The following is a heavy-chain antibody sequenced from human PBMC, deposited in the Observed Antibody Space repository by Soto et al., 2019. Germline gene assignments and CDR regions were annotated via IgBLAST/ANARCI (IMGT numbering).Heavy chain of an antibody. CDR2: ISYDGSNK. V-gene: IGHV3-30-3*01. CDR1: GFTFSSYA. Sequence: PGGSLRLSCAASGFTFSSYAMHWVRQAPGKGLEWVAVISYDGSNKYYADSVKGRFTISRDNSKNTLYVQMNSLRAEDTAVYYCAKDADLKAAAYYFDYWGQGALVTVSS. J-gene: IGHJ4*02. CDR3: AKDADLKAAAYYFDY. D-gene: IGHD6-13*01.